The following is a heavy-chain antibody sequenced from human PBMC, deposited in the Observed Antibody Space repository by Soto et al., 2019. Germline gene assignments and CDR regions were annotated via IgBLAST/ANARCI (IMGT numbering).Heavy chain of an antibody. J-gene: IGHJ4*02. CDR3: VREDILGVRSFDY. Sequence: GGSLRLSCAASGFTFSGYSVNWVRQAPGKGLEWVSYISSGSKTIYYADSVKGRFIVSRDNAKNSQYLQMNSLRDEDTAVYYCVREDILGVRSFDYWGQGTLVTVSS. CDR2: ISSGSKTI. CDR1: GFTFSGYS. V-gene: IGHV3-48*02. D-gene: IGHD3-9*01.